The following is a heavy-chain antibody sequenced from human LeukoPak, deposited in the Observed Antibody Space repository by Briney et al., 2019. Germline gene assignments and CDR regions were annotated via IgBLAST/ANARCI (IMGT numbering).Heavy chain of an antibody. CDR2: INHSGST. J-gene: IGHJ6*03. D-gene: IGHD1-26*01. CDR1: GGSFSGYY. V-gene: IGHV4-34*01. CDR3: ARELRARACRPRDYYYYMDV. Sequence: PSETLSLTCAVYGGSFSGYYWSWIRQPPGKGLEWIGEINHSGSTNYNPSLKSRVTISVDTSKNQFSLKLSSVTAADTAVYYCARELRARACRPRDYYYYMDVWGKGTTVTVSS.